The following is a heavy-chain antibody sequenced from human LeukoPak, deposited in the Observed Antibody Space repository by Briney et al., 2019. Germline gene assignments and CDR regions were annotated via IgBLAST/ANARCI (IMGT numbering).Heavy chain of an antibody. CDR2: MNPNSGNT. D-gene: IGHD5-12*01. CDR3: TRSSGYDDGDY. V-gene: IGHV1-8*01. CDR1: GYTFTSYD. J-gene: IGHJ4*02. Sequence: GASVKVSCKASGYTFTSYDINWVRQATGQGLEWMGWMNPNSGNTGYAQKFQGRVTMTRNTSIGTAYMELSSLRSEATAVYYCTRSSGYDDGDYWGQGTLVTVSS.